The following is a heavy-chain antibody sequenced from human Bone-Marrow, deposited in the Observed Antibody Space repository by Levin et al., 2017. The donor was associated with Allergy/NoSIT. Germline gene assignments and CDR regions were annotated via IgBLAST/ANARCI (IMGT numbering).Heavy chain of an antibody. CDR3: AKVTWNRSSPDY. J-gene: IGHJ4*02. Sequence: PGGSLRLSCAASGFTFNSDHVSWVRQAPGKGLEWVSYMSNYDAGTYYADSVKGRFTMSRDISKNTLYLQMNSLRAEDTAVYYCAKVTWNRSSPDYWGQGTLVTVSS. CDR2: MSNYDAGT. CDR1: GFTFNSDH. D-gene: IGHD1-1*01. V-gene: IGHV3-23*01.